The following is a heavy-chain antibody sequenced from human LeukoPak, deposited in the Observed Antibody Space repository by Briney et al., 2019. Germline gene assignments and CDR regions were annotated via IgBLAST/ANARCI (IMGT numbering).Heavy chain of an antibody. J-gene: IGHJ4*02. D-gene: IGHD3-10*01. CDR1: GGSITNYY. Sequence: PSETLSLTCTVSGGSITNYYWSWIRQFPGKGLDWIGYIHYTGLTNYNPSLTSRLTISVDTSKNQFSLKLGSVTAADAAVYFCARVVPDGYSDYWGQGTLVTVSS. CDR3: ARVVPDGYSDY. CDR2: IHYTGLT. V-gene: IGHV4-59*01.